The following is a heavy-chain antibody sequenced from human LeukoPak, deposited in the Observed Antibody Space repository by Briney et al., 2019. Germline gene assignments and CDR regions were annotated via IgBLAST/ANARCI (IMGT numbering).Heavy chain of an antibody. CDR1: GYNFNSLD. Sequence: GASVKVSCKASGYNFNSLDINWVRQAPGQGLEWMGWMSPNNDDTGYAQKFQGRVNFTRNTAISTVYMELSSLRSEDTAVYYCARGVGAGVDYWGQGTLVTVSS. CDR3: ARGVGAGVDY. D-gene: IGHD4/OR15-4a*01. V-gene: IGHV1-8*03. CDR2: MSPNNDDT. J-gene: IGHJ4*02.